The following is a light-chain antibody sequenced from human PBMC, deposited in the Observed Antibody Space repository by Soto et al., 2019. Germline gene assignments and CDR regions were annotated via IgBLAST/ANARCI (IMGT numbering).Light chain of an antibody. Sequence: QSALTQPASVSGSLGQSSTISCTETSSDVGSYNLVSWYQQHPDIAPKLIIYEGYRRPSGVSNRFSASNSGKTASLTISGLQAEDEDIYYCCSDAGTSTNWVFGGGTKLTVL. CDR2: EGY. V-gene: IGLV2-23*01. J-gene: IGLJ3*02. CDR1: SSDVGSYNL. CDR3: CSDAGTSTNWV.